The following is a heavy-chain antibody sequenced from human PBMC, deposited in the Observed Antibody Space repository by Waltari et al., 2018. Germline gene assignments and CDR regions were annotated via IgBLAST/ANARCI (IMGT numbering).Heavy chain of an antibody. CDR3: ARGSWVDY. V-gene: IGHV3-23*01. CDR1: RFTFSTYV. D-gene: IGHD3-16*01. CDR2: ISDGGGII. J-gene: IGHJ4*02. Sequence: EVQLSEFGGALVQTGVTLQLLCAASRFTFSTYVMNWVRQAPGKGLEWVSRISDGGGIINYPDSLRCRITSTRDNSKNAVYLQGKGRRAVYTAVYYCARGSWVDYGCQGTLVTMSS.